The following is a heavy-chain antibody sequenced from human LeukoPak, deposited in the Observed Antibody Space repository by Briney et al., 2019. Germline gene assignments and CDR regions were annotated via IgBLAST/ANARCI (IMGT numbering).Heavy chain of an antibody. D-gene: IGHD5-18*01. CDR3: AKDRGYSHGFDY. V-gene: IGHV3-30*18. CDR2: ISYDGRSK. Sequence: PGGSLRLSCAASGFTFSSYGMHRVRQAPGKGLEWVAGISYDGRSKEYVDSVKGRFTISRDNSKNTLYLQMNSLRAEDTAVYYCAKDRGYSHGFDYWGQGTLLTVSS. J-gene: IGHJ4*02. CDR1: GFTFSSYG.